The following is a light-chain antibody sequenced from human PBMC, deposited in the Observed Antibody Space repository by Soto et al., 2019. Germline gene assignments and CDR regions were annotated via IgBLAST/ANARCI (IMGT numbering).Light chain of an antibody. CDR2: AND. V-gene: IGLV1-44*01. Sequence: QSVLTQPPSAAGTPGQRVTISCSGSSSNIGDNNVNWYQKLPGTAPKLLIFANDQRPSGVPDRFSGSKSGTSASLVISGLQSEDEADYYCATWGDRPNVFYVFGTGTKVTVL. CDR3: ATWGDRPNVFYV. CDR1: SSNIGDNN. J-gene: IGLJ1*01.